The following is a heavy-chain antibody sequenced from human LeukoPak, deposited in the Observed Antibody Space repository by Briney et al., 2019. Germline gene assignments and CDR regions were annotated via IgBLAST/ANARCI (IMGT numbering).Heavy chain of an antibody. Sequence: KVSCKASGYTFTSYWIGWVRQMPGKGLEWMGIIYPGDSDTRYSPSFQGQVTISADKSISTAYLQWSSLKASDTAMYYCARLQRGYSYGPTHDAFDIWGQGTMVTVSS. CDR2: IYPGDSDT. J-gene: IGHJ3*02. CDR1: GYTFTSYW. V-gene: IGHV5-51*01. D-gene: IGHD5-18*01. CDR3: ARLQRGYSYGPTHDAFDI.